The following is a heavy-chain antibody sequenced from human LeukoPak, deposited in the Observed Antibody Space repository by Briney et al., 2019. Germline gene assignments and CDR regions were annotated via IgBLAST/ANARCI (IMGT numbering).Heavy chain of an antibody. CDR3: AREIVLVTPNYFDY. V-gene: IGHV4-34*01. J-gene: IGHJ4*03. CDR1: GGSFSGYY. D-gene: IGHD3-22*01. CDR2: INHSGST. Sequence: PSETLSLTCAVYGGSFSGYYWSWIRQPPVKVLEWIGEINHSGSTNYNPSLKSRVTISVDTSKNQFSLKLSSVTAADTAVYYCAREIVLVTPNYFDYWGQGTMVTVSS.